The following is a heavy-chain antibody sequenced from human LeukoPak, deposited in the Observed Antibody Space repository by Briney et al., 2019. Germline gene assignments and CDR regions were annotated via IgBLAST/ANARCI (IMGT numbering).Heavy chain of an antibody. V-gene: IGHV1-2*02. CDR2: INPNSGGT. J-gene: IGHJ1*01. Sequence: EASVKVSCKASGYTFTGYYMHWARQAPGQGLEWMGWINPNSGGTNYVQKFQGRVTMTRDTSISTAYMELSRLRSDDTAVYYCATYGDYTQFQHWGQGTLVTVSS. D-gene: IGHD4-17*01. CDR3: ATYGDYTQFQH. CDR1: GYTFTGYY.